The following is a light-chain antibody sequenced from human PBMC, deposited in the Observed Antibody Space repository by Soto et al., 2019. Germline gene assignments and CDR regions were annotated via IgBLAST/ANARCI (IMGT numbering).Light chain of an antibody. CDR3: HSYDVSLSGPV. J-gene: IGLJ2*01. CDR2: DNN. V-gene: IGLV1-40*01. CDR1: RSNIGAGYD. Sequence: QSALTQPPSVSGAPGQRVTISCTGSRSNIGAGYDVHWYQQLPGTAPKVLIYDNNNRPSGVPDRFSGSKSVTSASLAITGLQAEDEADYYCHSYDVSLSGPVFGGGTKLTVL.